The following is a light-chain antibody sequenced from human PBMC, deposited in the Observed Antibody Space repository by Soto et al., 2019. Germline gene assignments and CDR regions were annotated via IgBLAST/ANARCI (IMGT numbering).Light chain of an antibody. CDR1: QSVSTD. CDR2: DAS. V-gene: IGKV3-11*01. CDR3: QHPPTS. Sequence: ALAQSPVALSLSPGEMATLSCRASQSVSTDLAWYQQKPGQAPRLLIYDASNRATGIPVRFAGSGSGTDFALTISSLEPEDLVLYYCQHPPTSFGGGTKVDIK. J-gene: IGKJ4*01.